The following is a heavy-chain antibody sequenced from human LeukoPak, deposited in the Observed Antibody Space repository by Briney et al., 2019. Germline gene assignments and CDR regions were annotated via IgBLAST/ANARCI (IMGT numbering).Heavy chain of an antibody. CDR1: GFTFSDYY. D-gene: IGHD5-18*01. V-gene: IGHV3-11*06. Sequence: GGPLRLSCAASGFTFSDYYMSWIRQAPGKGLEWVSYISGSSSYRNYADSVKGRFTISRHNAKNSLYLQMNSLRAEDTAVYYCASESSYGYEYFDYWGQGTLVTVSS. CDR2: ISGSSSYR. CDR3: ASESSYGYEYFDY. J-gene: IGHJ4*02.